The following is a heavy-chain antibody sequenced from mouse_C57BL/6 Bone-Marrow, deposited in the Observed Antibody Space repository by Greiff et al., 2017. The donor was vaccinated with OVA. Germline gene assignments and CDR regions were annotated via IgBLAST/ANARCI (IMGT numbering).Heavy chain of an antibody. Sequence: EVMLVESEGGLVQPGSSMKLSCTASGFTFSDYYMPWVRQVPEEGLEWVANINYDGSSTYYLDSLKSSFIISRDNAKNILYLQLSSLKSEDTAAYYCGRGPGYTRAMDYWGQGTSVTVSS. V-gene: IGHV5-16*01. D-gene: IGHD2-12*01. CDR2: INYDGSST. CDR3: GRGPGYTRAMDY. J-gene: IGHJ4*01. CDR1: GFTFSDYY.